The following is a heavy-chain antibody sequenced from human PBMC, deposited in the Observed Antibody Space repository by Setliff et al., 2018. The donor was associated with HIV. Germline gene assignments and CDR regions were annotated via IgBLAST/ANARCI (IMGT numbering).Heavy chain of an antibody. D-gene: IGHD5-12*01. CDR3: ARLGRPYSGQGWFDP. CDR1: GDSIFTSPYY. Sequence: SETLSLTCSVSGDSIFTSPYYWGWIRQPPGKRLEWIWSIYYSGNTYYNPSLKSRVTISVDTSKNQFFLNLSSVTATDSAVYYCARLGRPYSGQGWFDPWGQGTLVTVSS. J-gene: IGHJ5*02. V-gene: IGHV4-39*01. CDR2: IYYSGNT.